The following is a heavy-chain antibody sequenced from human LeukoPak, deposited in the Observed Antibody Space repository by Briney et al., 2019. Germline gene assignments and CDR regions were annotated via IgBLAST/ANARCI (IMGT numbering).Heavy chain of an antibody. Sequence: GGSLRLSCAASGFTFDDYGMSWVRQAPGKGLEWVSGINWNGGSTGYADSVKGRFTSSRDDAKNSLYLQMNSLRAEDTALYYCARVYPSLFEGAYCGGDCQNYYYYMDVWGKGTTVTVSS. V-gene: IGHV3-20*04. CDR1: GFTFDDYG. D-gene: IGHD2-21*02. J-gene: IGHJ6*03. CDR2: INWNGGST. CDR3: ARVYPSLFEGAYCGGDCQNYYYYMDV.